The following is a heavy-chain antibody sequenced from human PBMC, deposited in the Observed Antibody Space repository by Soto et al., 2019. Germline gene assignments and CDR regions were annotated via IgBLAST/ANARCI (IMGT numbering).Heavy chain of an antibody. CDR2: ISGSGGST. CDR1: GFTFSSYA. V-gene: IGHV3-23*01. CDR3: AKTSPGFWSGYYYYYYYMDV. J-gene: IGHJ6*03. D-gene: IGHD3-3*01. Sequence: GGSLRLSCAASGFTFSSYAMSWVRQAPGKGLEWVSAISGSGGSTYYADSVKGRFTISRDNSKNTLYLQMNSLRAEDTAVYYCAKTSPGFWSGYYYYYYYMDVWGKGTTVTVSS.